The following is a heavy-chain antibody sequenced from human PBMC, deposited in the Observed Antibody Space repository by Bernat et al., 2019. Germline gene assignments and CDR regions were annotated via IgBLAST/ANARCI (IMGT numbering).Heavy chain of an antibody. CDR1: GFTFSSYG. CDR3: AKLYGSGSYPQPPDY. D-gene: IGHD3-10*01. Sequence: QVQLVESGGGVVQPGRSLRLSCAASGFTFSSYGMHWVRQAPGKGLEWVAVISYDGSNKYYADSVKGRFTISRDNSKNTLYLQMNSLRAEDTAVYYCAKLYGSGSYPQPPDYWGQGTVVTVSS. CDR2: ISYDGSNK. J-gene: IGHJ4*02. V-gene: IGHV3-30*18.